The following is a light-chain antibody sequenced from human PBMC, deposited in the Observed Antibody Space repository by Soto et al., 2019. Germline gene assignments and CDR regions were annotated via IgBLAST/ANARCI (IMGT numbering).Light chain of an antibody. Sequence: QSVLTQPASVSGSPGQSITISCTGTSSDIGDYNYVSWYQQHPRKAPKLLIYDVSNRPSGVSNRFSGSKSGNTDSLTISGLQAEDEADYYCSSYTSSSTWVFGGGTKLTVL. V-gene: IGLV2-14*03. CDR1: SSDIGDYNY. J-gene: IGLJ3*02. CDR3: SSYTSSSTWV. CDR2: DVS.